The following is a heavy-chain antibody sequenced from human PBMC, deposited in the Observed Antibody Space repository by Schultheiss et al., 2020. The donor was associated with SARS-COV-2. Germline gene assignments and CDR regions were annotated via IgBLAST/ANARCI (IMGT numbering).Heavy chain of an antibody. CDR1: GGSISSSSYY. CDR2: IYTSGST. D-gene: IGHD2-2*01. CDR3: ARDVCSSTSCYGGFPNYYYMDV. V-gene: IGHV4-61*02. J-gene: IGHJ6*03. Sequence: SETLSLTCTVSGGSISSSSYYWSWIRQPPGKGLEWIGRIYTSGSTNYNPSLKSRVTMSVDTSKNQFSLKLSSVTAADTAVYYCARDVCSSTSCYGGFPNYYYMDVWGKGTTVTVSS.